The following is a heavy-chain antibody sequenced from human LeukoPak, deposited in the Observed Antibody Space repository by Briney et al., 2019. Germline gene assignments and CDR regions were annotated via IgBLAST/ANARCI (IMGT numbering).Heavy chain of an antibody. CDR1: GSTFSSYA. CDR3: AKILSYDILTGYYHH. D-gene: IGHD3-9*01. CDR2: ISGSGGST. J-gene: IGHJ5*02. Sequence: PGGSLRLSCAASGSTFSSYAMSWVRQAPGKGLEWVSAISGSGGSTYYADSVKGRFTTSRDNSKNTLYLQMNSLRAEDTAVYYCAKILSYDILTGYYHHWGQGTLVTVSS. V-gene: IGHV3-23*01.